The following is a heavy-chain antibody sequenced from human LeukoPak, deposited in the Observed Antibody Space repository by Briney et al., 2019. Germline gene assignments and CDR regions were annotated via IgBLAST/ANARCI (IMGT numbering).Heavy chain of an antibody. J-gene: IGHJ4*02. V-gene: IGHV3-9*01. CDR3: AKDRKSSIASPGGFDY. Sequence: TGRSLRLSCAASGFTFDDYAMHWVRQAPGKGVQWVSGISWNSGSIGYADSVKGRFTISRDNARNSLYLQMNSLRAEDTALYYCAKDRKSSIASPGGFDYWGQGTLVTVSS. D-gene: IGHD6-6*01. CDR1: GFTFDDYA. CDR2: ISWNSGSI.